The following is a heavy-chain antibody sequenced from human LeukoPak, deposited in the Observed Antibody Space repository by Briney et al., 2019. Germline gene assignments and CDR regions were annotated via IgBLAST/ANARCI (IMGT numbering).Heavy chain of an antibody. CDR2: IYYSGST. J-gene: IGHJ3*02. D-gene: IGHD3-22*01. V-gene: IGHV4-59*08. CDR3: ARLIGSSSSGYYGAFDI. CDR1: GGSISSYY. Sequence: SETLSLTCTVSGGSISSYYWSWIRQPPGKGLEWIGYIYYSGSTNYNPSLKSRVTISVDTSKNQFSLKLSSVTAADTAVYYCARLIGSSSSGYYGAFDIWGQGTMVTASS.